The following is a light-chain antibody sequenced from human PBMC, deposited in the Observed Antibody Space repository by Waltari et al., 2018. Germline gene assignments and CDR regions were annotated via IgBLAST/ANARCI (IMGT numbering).Light chain of an antibody. CDR1: QSLLHSNGYNY. CDR3: MQALQTPVT. V-gene: IGKV2-28*01. J-gene: IGKJ1*01. CDR2: LGS. Sequence: IVMTQSPLSLPVTPGEPASISCTSSQSLLHSNGYNYLDWYLQKPGQSPQLLIYLGSNRASGVPDRFSGSGSGTDFTLEISRVEAEDVGVYYCMQALQTPVTFGQGTKVEIK.